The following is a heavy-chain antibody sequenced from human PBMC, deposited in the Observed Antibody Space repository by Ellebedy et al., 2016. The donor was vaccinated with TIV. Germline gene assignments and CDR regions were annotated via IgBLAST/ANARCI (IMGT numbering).Heavy chain of an antibody. CDR1: RFTFSSYS. D-gene: IGHD5-18*01. CDR3: ARDHLGYSYGYCDY. V-gene: IGHV3-21*01. J-gene: IGHJ4*02. Sequence: GESLKISCAASRFTFSSYSMNWVRQAPGKGLEWVSSISSSSSYIYYADPVKGRFTISRDNAKNSLYLQMNSLRAEDTAVYYCARDHLGYSYGYCDYWGQGTLVTVSS. CDR2: ISSSSSYI.